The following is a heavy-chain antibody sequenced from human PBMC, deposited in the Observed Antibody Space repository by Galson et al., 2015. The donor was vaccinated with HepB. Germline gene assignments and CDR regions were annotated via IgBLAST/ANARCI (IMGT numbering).Heavy chain of an antibody. D-gene: IGHD1-26*01. CDR1: GFTFSSYA. Sequence: CAASGFTFSSYAMHWVRQAPGKGLEWVAVISYDGSKKYYADSVKGRFAISRDNSKNTLYLQMDSLRVEDTAVYYCARGDVSDYVPTPFDSWGQGTLVTVSS. J-gene: IGHJ4*02. CDR2: ISYDGSKK. V-gene: IGHV3-30*09. CDR3: ARGDVSDYVPTPFDS.